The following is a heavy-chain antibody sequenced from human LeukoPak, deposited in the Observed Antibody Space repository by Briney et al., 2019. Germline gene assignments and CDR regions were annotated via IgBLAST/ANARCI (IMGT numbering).Heavy chain of an antibody. CDR1: GGTFSSYA. CDR2: IIPIFGTA. J-gene: IGHJ4*02. V-gene: IGHV1-69*05. CDR3: ARDALGNYYDSSGYHLDY. D-gene: IGHD3-22*01. Sequence: ASVKVSCKASGGTFSSYAISWVRQAPGQGLEWMGRIIPIFGTANYAQKFQGRVTITTDESTSTAYMELSSLRSEDTAVYYCARDALGNYYDSSGYHLDYWGQGTLVTVSS.